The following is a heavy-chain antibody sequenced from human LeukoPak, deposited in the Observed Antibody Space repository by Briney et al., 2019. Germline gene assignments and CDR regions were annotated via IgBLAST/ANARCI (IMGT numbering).Heavy chain of an antibody. D-gene: IGHD3-3*01. Sequence: GGSLRLSCAASGFTFSSYGMHWVRQAPGKGLEWVAVISDGGSNKFYAVSVKGPLTIYRDNSENTLYLQINSLRAEDTAVYYCAKEPGITIFGVVGAFDIWGQGKMVTVSS. CDR2: ISDGGSNK. V-gene: IGHV3-30*18. CDR3: AKEPGITIFGVVGAFDI. J-gene: IGHJ3*02. CDR1: GFTFSSYG.